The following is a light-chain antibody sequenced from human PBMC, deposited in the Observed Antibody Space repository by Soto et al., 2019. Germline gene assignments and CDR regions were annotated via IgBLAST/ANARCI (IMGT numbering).Light chain of an antibody. CDR2: GAS. CDR3: QHYHGWPIP. J-gene: IGKJ5*01. Sequence: EIVMTHYPNTLSVSPGETSTLSCMASQSVGDGLAWYRQKPGQAPRLLIYGASTRATGTPARFSGSGSGTEFTLTISSLQSEDFAVYYCQHYHGWPIPFGQGGRLEIK. CDR1: QSVGDG. V-gene: IGKV3D-15*01.